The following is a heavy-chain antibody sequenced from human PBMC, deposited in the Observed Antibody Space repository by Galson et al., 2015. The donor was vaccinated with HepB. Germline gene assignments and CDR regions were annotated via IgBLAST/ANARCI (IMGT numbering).Heavy chain of an antibody. CDR2: IIPIFGTA. J-gene: IGHJ6*02. Sequence: SVKVSCKASGGTFSGYAISWVRQAPGQGLEWMGGIIPIFGTANHAQKFQGRVTITADESTSTAYMELSSLRSEDTALYYCARGSYGSGSSAGDYYYYALDVWGQGTTVTVSS. V-gene: IGHV1-69*13. CDR1: GGTFSGYA. D-gene: IGHD3-10*01. CDR3: ARGSYGSGSSAGDYYYYALDV.